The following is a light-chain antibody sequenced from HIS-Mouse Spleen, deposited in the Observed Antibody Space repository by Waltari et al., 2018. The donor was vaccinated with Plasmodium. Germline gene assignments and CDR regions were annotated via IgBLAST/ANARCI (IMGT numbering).Light chain of an antibody. V-gene: IGKV3-15*01. CDR2: GAS. J-gene: IGKJ4*01. CDR1: QSVSSN. CDR3: QQRSNWPRVLT. Sequence: EIVMTQSPATLSVSPGERATLYCRASQSVSSNLAWYQQKPGQAPRLLIYGASTRATGIPARFSGSGSGTEFTLTISSLEPEDFAVYYCQQRSNWPRVLTFGGGTKVEIK.